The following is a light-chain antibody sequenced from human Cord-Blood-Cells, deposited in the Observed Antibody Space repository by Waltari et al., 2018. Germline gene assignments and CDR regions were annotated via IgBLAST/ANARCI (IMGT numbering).Light chain of an antibody. Sequence: QSALTQLASVSGSPRQAIPLLCPGPGSGVGGLDCVSWYQQHPGKAPKLMIYAVSNRPSGVSNRFAGSKSGNTASLTISGLQAEDEADYYCSSYTSSSSYVFGTGTKVTVL. CDR2: AVS. J-gene: IGLJ1*01. V-gene: IGLV2-14*01. CDR3: SSYTSSSSYV. CDR1: GSGVGGLDC.